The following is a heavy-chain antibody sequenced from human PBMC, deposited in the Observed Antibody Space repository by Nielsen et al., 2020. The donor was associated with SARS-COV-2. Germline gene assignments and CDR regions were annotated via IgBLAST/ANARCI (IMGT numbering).Heavy chain of an antibody. CDR2: INSDGSST. J-gene: IGHJ6*03. V-gene: IGHV3-74*01. D-gene: IGHD3-3*01. Sequence: WIHQPPGKGLVWVSRINSDGSSTSYADSVKGRFTISRDNAKNTLYLQMNSLRAEDTAVYYCARGNIDYDFWSGSLGDYYYYMDVWGKGTTVTVSS. CDR3: ARGNIDYDFWSGSLGDYYYYMDV.